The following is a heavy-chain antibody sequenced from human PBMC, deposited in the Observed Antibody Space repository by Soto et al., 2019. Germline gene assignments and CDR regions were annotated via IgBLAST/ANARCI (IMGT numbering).Heavy chain of an antibody. D-gene: IGHD2-8*01. V-gene: IGHV6-1*01. CDR1: GDSVSSNSAT. J-gene: IGHJ5*01. Sequence: SQTLSLTCAISGDSVSSNSATWDWIRPSPSRCLEWLGRTYYMSKWYNDYAVSVKSRITINPDTSNNQLSLQLNSVTPDDTAVYYCARLIGNSWLDSWGQGTLVTVSS. CDR3: ARLIGNSWLDS. CDR2: TYYMSKWYN.